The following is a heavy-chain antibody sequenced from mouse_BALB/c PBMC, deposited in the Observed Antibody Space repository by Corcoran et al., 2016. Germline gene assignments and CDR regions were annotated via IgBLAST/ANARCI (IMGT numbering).Heavy chain of an antibody. CDR2: INTYTGEP. V-gene: IGHV9-1*02. J-gene: IGHJ2*01. D-gene: IGHD2-14*01. CDR3: ARSLLIGGFDY. Sequence: QIQLVQSGPELKKPGETVKISCKASGYTFTNYGMNWVKQAPGKGLKWMGWINTYTGEPTYADDFKGRFAFSLETSASTAYLQINNLKNEDMATYFCARSLLIGGFDYWGQGTTLTVSS. CDR1: GYTFTNYG.